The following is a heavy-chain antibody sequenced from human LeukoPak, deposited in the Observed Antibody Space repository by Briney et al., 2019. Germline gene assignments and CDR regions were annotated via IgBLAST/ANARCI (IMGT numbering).Heavy chain of an antibody. CDR3: ARAGWDYGDYDYYYYYMDV. CDR1: GFTFSDYY. J-gene: IGHJ6*03. CDR2: ISSSGSTI. V-gene: IGHV3-11*01. Sequence: GGSLRLSCAASGFTFSDYYMSWIRQAPGKGLEWVSYISSSGSTIYYADSVKGRFTISRDNAKNSLYLQMNSLRAEDTAVYYCARAGWDYGDYDYYYYYMDVWGKGTTVTISS. D-gene: IGHD4-17*01.